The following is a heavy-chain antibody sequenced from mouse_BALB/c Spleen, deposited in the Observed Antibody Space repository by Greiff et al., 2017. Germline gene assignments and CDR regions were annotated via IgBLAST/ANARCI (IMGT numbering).Heavy chain of an antibody. CDR2: INSNGGST. D-gene: IGHD1-1*01. CDR1: GFTFSSYG. J-gene: IGHJ2*01. CDR3: ARVLLRIPYYLDY. Sequence: EVQLVESGGGLVQPGGSLKLSCAASGFTFSSYGMSWVRQTPDKRLELVATINSNGGSTYYPDSVKGRFTISRDNAKNTLYLQMSSLKSEDTAMYYCARVLLRIPYYLDYWGQGTTLTVSS. V-gene: IGHV5-6-3*01.